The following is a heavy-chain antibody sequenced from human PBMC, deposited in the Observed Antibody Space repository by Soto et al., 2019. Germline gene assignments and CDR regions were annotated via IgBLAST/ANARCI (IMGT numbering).Heavy chain of an antibody. CDR2: IYDDGTT. CDR3: ARAYGGNNFDY. V-gene: IGHV3-53*01. CDR1: GLSVTNNY. Sequence: PGESLKISCVASGLSVTNNYMNWVRQAPGKGLEWVSIIYDDGTTRDAGSVKGRFTISRDTSKNMVFLHMSSLTVDDTAMYYCARAYGGNNFDYWGQGTQVTVSS. D-gene: IGHD4-17*01. J-gene: IGHJ4*02.